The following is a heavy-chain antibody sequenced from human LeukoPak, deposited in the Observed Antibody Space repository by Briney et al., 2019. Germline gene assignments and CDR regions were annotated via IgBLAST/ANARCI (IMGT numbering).Heavy chain of an antibody. Sequence: SETLSLTCTVSGGSISSGIYYWAWIRQPPGKGLEWIGSIYYRGNTYYNPSLKSRVTLSVDTSKNQFSLNLSSVTAADTAVYYCARLFGSGCDTLDYWGQGTLVTVSS. J-gene: IGHJ4*02. CDR2: IYYRGNT. D-gene: IGHD6-19*01. V-gene: IGHV4-39*01. CDR1: GGSISSGIYY. CDR3: ARLFGSGCDTLDY.